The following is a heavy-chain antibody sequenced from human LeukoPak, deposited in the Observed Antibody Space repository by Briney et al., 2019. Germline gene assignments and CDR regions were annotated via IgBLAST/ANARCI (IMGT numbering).Heavy chain of an antibody. Sequence: GASVKVSCKASGYTFTGYNMHWVRQAPGQRLEWVGRINPNSGGTNYAQKFQGRVTMTRDTSISTAYMELSRLRSDDTAVYYCHYYDSSGYYDAFDIWGQGTMVTVSS. D-gene: IGHD3-22*01. V-gene: IGHV1-2*06. CDR3: HYYDSSGYYDAFDI. J-gene: IGHJ3*02. CDR2: INPNSGGT. CDR1: GYTFTGYN.